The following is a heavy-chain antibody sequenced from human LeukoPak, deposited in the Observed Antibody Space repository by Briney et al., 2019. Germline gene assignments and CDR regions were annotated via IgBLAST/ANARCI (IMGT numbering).Heavy chain of an antibody. Sequence: SETLSLTCTVSGGSISSSSDYWGWIRQPPGKGLEWIGSIYYSGSTYYNPSLKSRFIIMIDTPKNHFSLTLSSVTAADTAVYYCARSDGYGLVGIWGQGTMVTVSS. CDR3: ARSDGYGLVGI. CDR1: GGSISSSSDY. D-gene: IGHD5-18*01. V-gene: IGHV4-39*07. CDR2: IYYSGST. J-gene: IGHJ3*02.